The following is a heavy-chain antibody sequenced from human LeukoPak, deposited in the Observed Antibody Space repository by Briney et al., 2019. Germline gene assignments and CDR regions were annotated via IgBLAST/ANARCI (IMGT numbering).Heavy chain of an antibody. CDR3: ASLRPYGSGSYYIRFDY. CDR2: INHSGST. D-gene: IGHD3-10*01. V-gene: IGHV4-34*01. Sequence: LRLSCAASGFTFSDYYMSWIRQPPGKGLEWIGEINHSGSTNYNPSLKSRVTISVDTSKNQFSLKLSSVTAADTAVYYCASLRPYGSGSYYIRFDYWGQGTLVTVSS. CDR1: GFTFSDYY. J-gene: IGHJ4*02.